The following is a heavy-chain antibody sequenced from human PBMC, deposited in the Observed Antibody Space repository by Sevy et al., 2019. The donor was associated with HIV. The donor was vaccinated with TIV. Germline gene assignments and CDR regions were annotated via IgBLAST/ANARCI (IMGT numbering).Heavy chain of an antibody. CDR2: IYNNIEST. CDR3: ARGAVVIGTAATPVLDF. CDR1: DDSINSYY. D-gene: IGHD2-2*01. V-gene: IGHV4-59*08. Sequence: SETLSRTCTVSDDSINSYYWSWIRRPPGKGLEWSGYIYNNIESTSYSPALTSRVTISVDTSKNQFSLKLTSVTAADTVVYYCARGAVVIGTAATPVLDFWGQGSLVTVSS. J-gene: IGHJ4*02.